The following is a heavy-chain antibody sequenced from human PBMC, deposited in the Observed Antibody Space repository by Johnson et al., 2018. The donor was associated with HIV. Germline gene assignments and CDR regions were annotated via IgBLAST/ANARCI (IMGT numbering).Heavy chain of an antibody. D-gene: IGHD1-26*01. CDR1: GFTFRIYD. J-gene: IGHJ3*02. Sequence: QVQLVESVGGVVQPGGSLRLSCAASGFTFRIYDMQWVRQAPGKGLEWLAYIRSDGVNKQFTDSVKGRFTISRDNAKNSLYLQMNSLRAEDTALYYCATGENLKWELRFVDAFDIWGQGTMVTVSS. CDR3: ATGENLKWELRFVDAFDI. V-gene: IGHV3-30*02. CDR2: IRSDGVNK.